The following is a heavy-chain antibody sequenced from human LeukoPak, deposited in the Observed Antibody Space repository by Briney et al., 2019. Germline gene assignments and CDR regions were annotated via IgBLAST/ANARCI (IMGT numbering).Heavy chain of an antibody. V-gene: IGHV3-23*01. D-gene: IGHD2-21*02. CDR3: AKRVVVTASEYYFDY. CDR1: GFTFSSYA. CDR2: VGSSGVRA. Sequence: GGSLRLSCAASGFTFSSYAMSWVRQAPGKGLEWVSAVGSSGVRAYYADSVKGRFTISRDNSKNTLYLQMNSLRAEDTAVYHCAKRVVVTASEYYFDYWGQGTLVTVSS. J-gene: IGHJ4*02.